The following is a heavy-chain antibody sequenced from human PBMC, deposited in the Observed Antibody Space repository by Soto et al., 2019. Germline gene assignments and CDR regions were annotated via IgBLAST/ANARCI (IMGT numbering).Heavy chain of an antibody. J-gene: IGHJ4*02. Sequence: GASVKVSCKASGYTFAGYYMHWVRQAPGQGLEWMGCINPNSGGTNYAQKFQGRVTMTRDTSISTAYMELSRLRSDDTAVYYCARDILTGYYYFDYWGQGTLVTVS. CDR3: ARDILTGYYYFDY. CDR2: INPNSGGT. D-gene: IGHD3-9*01. V-gene: IGHV1-2*02. CDR1: GYTFAGYY.